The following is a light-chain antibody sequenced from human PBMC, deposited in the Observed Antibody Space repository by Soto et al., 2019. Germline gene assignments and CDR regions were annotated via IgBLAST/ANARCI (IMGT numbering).Light chain of an antibody. J-gene: IGKJ5*01. Sequence: EIVMTQSPATLSVSPGERATLSCRASQRVNSNYLAWYQQKPGQAPRLLIYGISKRATDIPDRFSGSGSGTEFTLTIISLQPEDFSTYYCQQHGQWPITFGQGTRLEIK. CDR1: QRVNSN. CDR3: QQHGQWPIT. V-gene: IGKV3D-15*01. CDR2: GIS.